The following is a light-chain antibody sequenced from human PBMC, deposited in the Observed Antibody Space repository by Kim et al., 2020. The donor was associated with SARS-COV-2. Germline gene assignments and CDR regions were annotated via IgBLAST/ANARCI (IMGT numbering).Light chain of an antibody. CDR3: MQALQTP. Sequence: DIVMTQSPLSLPVTPGEPPSISCRSSQSLLHSNGYNYLDWYLQKPGQSPQLLIYLGSNRASGVPDRFSGSGSGTDFTLKISRVEAEDVGVYYCMQALQTPIGPGTKVDIK. CDR1: QSLLHSNGYNY. V-gene: IGKV2-28*01. CDR2: LGS. J-gene: IGKJ3*01.